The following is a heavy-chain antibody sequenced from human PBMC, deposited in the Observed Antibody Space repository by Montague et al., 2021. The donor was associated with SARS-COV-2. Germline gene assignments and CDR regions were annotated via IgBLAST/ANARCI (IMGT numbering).Heavy chain of an antibody. CDR2: IYYSGST. CDR1: GGSISSYY. D-gene: IGHD4-17*01. V-gene: IGHV4-59*12. Sequence: SETLSLTCTVSGGSISSYYWSWIRQPPGKGLKWIGYIYYSGSTNYNPSLKSRVTISVDTSKNQFSLKLSSVTAADTAVYYCARGRTVTTFYYYYYYGMDVWGQGTTVTVSS. J-gene: IGHJ6*02. CDR3: ARGRTVTTFYYYYYYGMDV.